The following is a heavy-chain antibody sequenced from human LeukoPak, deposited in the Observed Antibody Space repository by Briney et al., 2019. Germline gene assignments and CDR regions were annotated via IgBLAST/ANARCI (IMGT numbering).Heavy chain of an antibody. Sequence: GGSLRLSCAASGFTFSSYGMHWVRQAPGKGLEWVAVIWYDGSNKYYADSVKGRFTISRDNSKNTLYLQMNSLRAEDTAVYYCAKDRDSSSWYSYYFDYWGQGTLVTVSS. D-gene: IGHD6-13*01. CDR1: GFTFSSYG. CDR3: AKDRDSSSWYSYYFDY. CDR2: IWYDGSNK. J-gene: IGHJ4*02. V-gene: IGHV3-33*06.